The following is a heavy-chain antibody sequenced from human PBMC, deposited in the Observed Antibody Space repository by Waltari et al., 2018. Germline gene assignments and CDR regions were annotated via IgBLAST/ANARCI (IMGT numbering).Heavy chain of an antibody. CDR3: ARRSCNGECYAPYIY. J-gene: IGHJ4*02. Sequence: QVQLVQSGAEVTKPGASVKVSCKPSGYTFTDYHIPWVRQAPGQGLEWMGGINPKSGATYYAQTFQGWVTMTRDTSTSTVFMELSSLKSDDTAVYYCARRSCNGECYAPYIYWGQGTLVTVSS. V-gene: IGHV1-2*04. D-gene: IGHD2-8*01. CDR1: GYTFTDYH. CDR2: INPKSGAT.